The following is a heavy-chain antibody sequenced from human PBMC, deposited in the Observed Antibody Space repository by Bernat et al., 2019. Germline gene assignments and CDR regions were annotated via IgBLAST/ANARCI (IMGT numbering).Heavy chain of an antibody. D-gene: IGHD2-15*01. J-gene: IGHJ4*02. CDR3: ARDRSCSGGSCYPKAYFDY. V-gene: IGHV4-38-2*02. CDR2: LYHSGST. Sequence: QVQLQESGPGLVKPSETLSLTCAVSGYSISSGYYWGWIRQPPGKGLEWIGSLYHSGSTYYNPSLKSRVTISLDMSTNQFSLKLRSVTAADTAVYYCARDRSCSGGSCYPKAYFDYWGQGTLVTVSS. CDR1: GYSISSGYY.